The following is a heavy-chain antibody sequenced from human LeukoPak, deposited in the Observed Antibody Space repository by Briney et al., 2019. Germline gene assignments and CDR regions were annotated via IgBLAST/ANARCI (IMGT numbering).Heavy chain of an antibody. CDR3: AREKNSGYDYGADEF. CDR2: ITRTSNYI. CDR1: GFTFSHYH. D-gene: IGHD5-12*01. V-gene: IGHV3-21*01. Sequence: GGSLRLSCAASGFTFSHYHMNWVRQAPGKGLEWVSSITRTSNYIYHADSVKGRFTNSRDNAKNSLYLQMNNLRGEDTAVYYCAREKNSGYDYGADEFWGQGTLVTVSS. J-gene: IGHJ4*02.